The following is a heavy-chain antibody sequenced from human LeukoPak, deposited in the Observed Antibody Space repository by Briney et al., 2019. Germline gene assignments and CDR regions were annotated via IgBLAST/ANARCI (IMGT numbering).Heavy chain of an antibody. CDR1: GFTFSGYP. D-gene: IGHD4-17*01. CDR3: ARDRVPGDYLYYFDY. J-gene: IGHJ4*02. CDR2: ISYDGSNK. Sequence: PGKSLRLSCAASGFTFSGYPIHWVRQAPGKGLEWVAVISYDGSNKYYADSVKGRFTISRDNSKNTLYLQMNSLRAEDTAVYYCARDRVPGDYLYYFDYWGQGTLVTVSS. V-gene: IGHV3-30-3*01.